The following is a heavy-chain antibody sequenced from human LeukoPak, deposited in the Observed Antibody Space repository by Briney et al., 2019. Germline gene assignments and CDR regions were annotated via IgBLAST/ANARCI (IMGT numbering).Heavy chain of an antibody. CDR2: IYYSGST. CDR1: GGSISSYY. Sequence: SETLSLTRTVSGGSISSYYWSWIRQPPGKGLEWIGYIYYSGSTNYNPSLKSRVTISVDTSKNQFSLKLSSVTAADTAVYYCARLVFGADYFDYWGQGTLVTVSS. CDR3: ARLVFGADYFDY. V-gene: IGHV4-59*08. J-gene: IGHJ4*02. D-gene: IGHD3-3*01.